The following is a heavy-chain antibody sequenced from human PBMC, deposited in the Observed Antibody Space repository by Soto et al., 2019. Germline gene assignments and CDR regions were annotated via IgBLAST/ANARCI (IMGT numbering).Heavy chain of an antibody. CDR2: ISAYNGNT. V-gene: IGHV1-18*01. CDR1: GYTFTSYG. J-gene: IGHJ1*01. D-gene: IGHD3-22*01. Sequence: QVQLVQSGAEVKKPGASVKVSCKASGYTFTSYGISWVRQAPGQGLEWMGWISAYNGNTNHAQKLQGRVTMTTDPSTSTAYMELRSLRSDDTAVYYCARQKYSAYYYDSSGHQQAEYFQHWGQGTLVTVSS. CDR3: ARQKYSAYYYDSSGHQQAEYFQH.